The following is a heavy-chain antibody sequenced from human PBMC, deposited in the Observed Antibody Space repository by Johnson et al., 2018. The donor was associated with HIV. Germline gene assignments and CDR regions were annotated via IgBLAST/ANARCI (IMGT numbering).Heavy chain of an antibody. D-gene: IGHD1-26*01. CDR3: EKDEGGSYSQDAFDI. Sequence: QVQLVESGGGLVKPGGSLRLSCAASGFTFSDYYMSWIRQAPGKGLDWVSYISSTGTTIYYADSVKGRFTISRDTAMKSLYLQINSLRAEDTALYYCEKDEGGSYSQDAFDIWGQGTMVTVSS. V-gene: IGHV3-11*01. CDR1: GFTFSDYY. J-gene: IGHJ3*02. CDR2: ISSTGTTI.